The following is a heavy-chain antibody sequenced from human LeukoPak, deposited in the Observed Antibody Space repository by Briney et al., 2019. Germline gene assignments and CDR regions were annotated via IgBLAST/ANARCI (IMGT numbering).Heavy chain of an antibody. J-gene: IGHJ5*02. CDR2: INPSGGGT. Sequence: ASVKVSCKASGYTFTSYYMHWVRQAPGQGLEWMGIINPSGGGTSYAQKFQGRVTMTRNTSISTAYMELSSLRSEDTAVYYCARERTKEEWYYDFWSGYHKRYNWFDPWGQGTLVTVSS. D-gene: IGHD3-3*01. V-gene: IGHV1-46*01. CDR3: ARERTKEEWYYDFWSGYHKRYNWFDP. CDR1: GYTFTSYY.